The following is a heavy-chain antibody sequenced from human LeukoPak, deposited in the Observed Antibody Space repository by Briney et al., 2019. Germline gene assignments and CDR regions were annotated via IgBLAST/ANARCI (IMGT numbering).Heavy chain of an antibody. CDR1: GFTFSDYY. CDR3: ARDGGEVIDGGKGFGELPTEHYYYYYGMDV. Sequence: GGSLRLPCAASGFTFSDYYMSWIRQAPGKGLEWVSYISSSGSTIYYADSVKGRFTISRDNAKNSLYLQMNSLRAEDTAVYYCARDGGEVIDGGKGFGELPTEHYYYYYGMDVWGQGTTVTVSS. CDR2: ISSSGSTI. J-gene: IGHJ6*02. V-gene: IGHV3-11*01. D-gene: IGHD3-10*01.